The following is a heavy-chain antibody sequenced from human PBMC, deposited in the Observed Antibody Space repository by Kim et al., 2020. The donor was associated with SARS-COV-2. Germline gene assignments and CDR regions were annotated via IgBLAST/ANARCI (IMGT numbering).Heavy chain of an antibody. CDR3: AKDRYCLGGDCYVPYNWFDP. D-gene: IGHD2-21*02. V-gene: IGHV3-23*01. Sequence: GGSLRLSCTASGFTFSKYAMAWVRQAPGKGLEWVSSITDSGTDTYYTDSVKGRFTISRDNSKNTLYLEMNSLRAEDTAFYYCAKDRYCLGGDCYVPYNWFDPWGQGTLVTVSS. J-gene: IGHJ5*02. CDR1: GFTFSKYA. CDR2: ITDSGTDT.